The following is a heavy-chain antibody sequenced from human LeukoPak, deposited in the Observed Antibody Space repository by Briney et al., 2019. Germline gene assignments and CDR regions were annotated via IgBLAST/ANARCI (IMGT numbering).Heavy chain of an antibody. CDR2: TYYRSKWHN. V-gene: IGHV6-1*01. CDR3: ARDLSGLVGATRAWFDP. J-gene: IGHJ5*02. D-gene: IGHD1-26*01. CDR1: GDSVSSNSAA. Sequence: SQTLSLTCAISGDSVSSNSAAWNWIRQSPSRGLEWLGRTYYRSKWHNDYAVSVKSRITINPDTSKNHFSLQLNSVTPEHKSVNYCARDLSGLVGATRAWFDPWGQGTLVTVSS.